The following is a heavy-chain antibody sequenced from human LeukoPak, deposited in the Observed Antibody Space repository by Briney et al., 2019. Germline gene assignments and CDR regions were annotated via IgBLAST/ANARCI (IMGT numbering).Heavy chain of an antibody. CDR2: IKQDGSEK. V-gene: IGHV3-7*01. CDR3: ARVSYPYYYEDY. J-gene: IGHJ4*02. Sequence: GGSLRLSCAASGFTFSSYWMGWVRQAPGKGLEWVANIKQDGSEKYYVDSVKGRFTISRDNAKNSLYLQMNSLRAEDAAVYYCARVSYPYYYEDYWGQGTLVTVSS. D-gene: IGHD3-22*01. CDR1: GFTFSSYW.